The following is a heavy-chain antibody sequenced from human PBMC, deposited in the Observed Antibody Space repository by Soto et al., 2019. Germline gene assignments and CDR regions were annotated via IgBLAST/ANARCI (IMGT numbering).Heavy chain of an antibody. CDR2: IYWDDDK. CDR3: AHTAVVVAAATHAFDI. D-gene: IGHD2-15*01. CDR1: GFSLTNTRMS. J-gene: IGHJ3*02. Sequence: SVPTLVNPTETLTLTCTVSGFSLTNTRMSVTWIRQPPGKALEWLALIYWDDDKRYSPSLKNRLTVTKDTSKNQVVLTLTNMDPVDTATYYCAHTAVVVAAATHAFDIWGQGTLVTVSS. V-gene: IGHV2-5*02.